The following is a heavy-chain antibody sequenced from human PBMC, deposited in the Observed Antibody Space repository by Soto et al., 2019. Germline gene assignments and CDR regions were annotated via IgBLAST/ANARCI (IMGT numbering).Heavy chain of an antibody. CDR3: ARDKKRENYDFWSGYYEFYYYMDV. D-gene: IGHD3-3*01. Sequence: PGGSLRLSCAASGFTFSDYYMSWIRQAPGKGLEWVSYISSSGSTIYYADSVKGRFTISRDNAKNSLYLQMNSLRAEDTAVYYCARDKKRENYDFWSGYYEFYYYMDVWGKGTTVTVSS. CDR2: ISSSGSTI. CDR1: GFTFSDYY. V-gene: IGHV3-11*01. J-gene: IGHJ6*03.